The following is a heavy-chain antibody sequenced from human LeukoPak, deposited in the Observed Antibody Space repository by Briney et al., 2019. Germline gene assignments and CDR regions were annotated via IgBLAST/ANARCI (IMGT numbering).Heavy chain of an antibody. CDR1: GFTFSGYA. J-gene: IGHJ4*02. Sequence: GGSLRLSCAASGFTFSGYAMHWVRQAPGKGLEWVAVISYDGSNKYYADSVKGRFTISRDNSKNTLYLQMNSLRAEDTAVYYCARVARLHGSGSYYDSLRYWGQGTLVTVSS. D-gene: IGHD3-10*01. CDR3: ARVARLHGSGSYYDSLRY. CDR2: ISYDGSNK. V-gene: IGHV3-30*04.